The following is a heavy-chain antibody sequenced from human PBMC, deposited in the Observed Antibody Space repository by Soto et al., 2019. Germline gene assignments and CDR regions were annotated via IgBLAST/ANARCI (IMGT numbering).Heavy chain of an antibody. D-gene: IGHD7-27*01. V-gene: IGHV4-59*01. J-gene: IGHJ6*02. CDR3: ARWGLAPDYYYYGMDV. CDR1: GGSIISYY. Sequence: QVQLQESGPGLVKPSETLSVTCTVSGGSIISYYWSWIRQPPGKGLEWLGYIYYSGSTNYNPSLKRRVTISVDTSKNQFSLKRSSVTAADTSVYYCARWGLAPDYYYYGMDVWGQGTTVTVSS. CDR2: IYYSGST.